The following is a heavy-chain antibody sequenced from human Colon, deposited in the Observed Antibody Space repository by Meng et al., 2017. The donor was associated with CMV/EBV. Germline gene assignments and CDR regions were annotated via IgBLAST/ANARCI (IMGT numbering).Heavy chain of an antibody. D-gene: IGHD1-1*01. CDR1: GYTFTPYY. J-gene: IGHJ4*02. V-gene: IGHV1-2*02. CDR3: IRENWYYDY. Sequence: QGQLVPSGAEVNKPGASVQASCKSSGYTFTPYYIHWGRQAPGQGLEWVGCMLPNTGALDYAQKFRGRITLTTDTSITTAYMELSGLTSDDTAVYYCIRENWYYDYWGLGTLVTVSS. CDR2: MLPNTGAL.